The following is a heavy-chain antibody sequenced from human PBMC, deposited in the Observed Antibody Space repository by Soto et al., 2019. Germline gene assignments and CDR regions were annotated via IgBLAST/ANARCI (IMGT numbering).Heavy chain of an antibody. CDR3: ARREIQGPIDY. V-gene: IGHV4-28*01. J-gene: IGHJ4*02. CDR1: GYSISSSNQ. Sequence: SETLSLTCAVSGYSISSSNQWGWIRQPPGKGLEWIGYIYYSGTTYYNPSLKSRVTMSVDTSKNQFSLKLTSVTAVDTAVYYCARREIQGPIDYWGQGTLVTVS. D-gene: IGHD1-26*01. CDR2: IYYSGTT.